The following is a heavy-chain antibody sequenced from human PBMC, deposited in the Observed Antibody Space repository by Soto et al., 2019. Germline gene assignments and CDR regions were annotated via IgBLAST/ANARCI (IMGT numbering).Heavy chain of an antibody. CDR3: ARGFPGRYCSGGSCNARHFDY. CDR1: GGSFSGYY. V-gene: IGHV4-34*01. CDR2: INHSGST. D-gene: IGHD2-15*01. Sequence: SETLSLTCAVYGGSFSGYYWSWIRQPPGKGLEWIGEINHSGSTNYNPSLKSRVTISVDTSKNQFSLKLSSVTAADTAVYYCARGFPGRYCSGGSCNARHFDYWGQGTLVTVSS. J-gene: IGHJ4*02.